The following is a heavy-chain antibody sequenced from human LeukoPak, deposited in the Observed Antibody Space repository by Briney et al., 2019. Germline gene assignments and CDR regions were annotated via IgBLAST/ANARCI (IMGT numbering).Heavy chain of an antibody. CDR3: ARDVREGYFDC. V-gene: IGHV3-64*01. CDR2: ISGNGDST. CDR1: GFTFDNYA. Sequence: GGSLRLSCAASGFTFDNYAMHWVRQAPGKGLEYVSGISGNGDSTHYANSVQGRFTISRDNSKNTLYLQMSSLRDEDMAVFYCARDVREGYFDCWGQGTLVTVSS. J-gene: IGHJ4*02.